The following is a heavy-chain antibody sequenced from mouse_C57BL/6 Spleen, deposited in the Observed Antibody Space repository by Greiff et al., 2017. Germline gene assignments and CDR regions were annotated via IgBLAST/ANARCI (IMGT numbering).Heavy chain of an antibody. D-gene: IGHD1-1*01. Sequence: EVQVVESGPGLVKPSQSLSLTCSVTGYSITSCYYWNWIRQFPGNKLEWMGYISYDGSNNYNPSLKNRISITRDTSKNQFFLKVNSVTTEDTATYYCARERSISYFDYWGQGTTRTVSS. CDR1: GYSITSCYY. CDR3: ARERSISYFDY. V-gene: IGHV3-6*01. J-gene: IGHJ2*01. CDR2: ISYDGSN.